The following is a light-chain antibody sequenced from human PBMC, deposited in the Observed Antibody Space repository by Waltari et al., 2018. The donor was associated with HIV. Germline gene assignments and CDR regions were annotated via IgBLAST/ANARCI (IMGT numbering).Light chain of an antibody. CDR1: SDDVGGYTS. V-gene: IGLV2-14*01. J-gene: IGLJ1*01. Sequence: QSALTQPASVSASPGQSITISCTGSSDDVGGYTSVPWYQQFPGQAPKLLISEDTDRASGISLRFSGSKSANTASLTISGLRPEDEADYFCASFSSTSTYVFGTGTKVTVL. CDR2: EDT. CDR3: ASFSSTSTYV.